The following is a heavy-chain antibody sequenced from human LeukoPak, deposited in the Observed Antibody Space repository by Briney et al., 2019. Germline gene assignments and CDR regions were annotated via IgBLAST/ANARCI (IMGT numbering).Heavy chain of an antibody. CDR1: GFTFSSYW. D-gene: IGHD2-21*02. Sequence: GGSLRLSCAASGFTFSSYWMHWVRQAPGKGLVWVSRINSDGSSTSYADSVKGRFTISRDNSKNTLYLQMNSLRAEDTAVYYCAKAPIVVVTALYYYMDVWGKGTTVTISS. CDR3: AKAPIVVVTALYYYMDV. J-gene: IGHJ6*03. V-gene: IGHV3-74*01. CDR2: INSDGSST.